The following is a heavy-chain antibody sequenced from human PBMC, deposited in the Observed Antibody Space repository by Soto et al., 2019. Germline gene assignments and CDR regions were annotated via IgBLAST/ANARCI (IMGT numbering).Heavy chain of an antibody. CDR2: IYTSGST. J-gene: IGHJ6*02. Sequence: SETLSLTCTVSGGSISSYYWSWIRQPAGKGLEWIGRIYTSGSTNYNPSLKSRVTMSVDTSKNQFSLKLSSVTAADTAMYYCAKDPTDLYYYGMDVWGQGTTVTVSS. V-gene: IGHV4-4*07. D-gene: IGHD4-17*01. CDR1: GGSISSYY. CDR3: AKDPTDLYYYGMDV.